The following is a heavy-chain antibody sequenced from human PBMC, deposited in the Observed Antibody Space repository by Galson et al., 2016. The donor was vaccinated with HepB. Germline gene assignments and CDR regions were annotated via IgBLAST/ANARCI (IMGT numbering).Heavy chain of an antibody. CDR1: GFTFSDYY. V-gene: IGHV3-11*01. J-gene: IGHJ6*02. Sequence: SLRLSCAASGFTFSDYYMSWIRQAPGKGLEWVSHISGSGVTIFYADSVKGRFTISRDNAKNSLHLQVNSLRAEDMAVYYCARVLRNYYYGVGVWGQGTTVTVSS. CDR3: ARVLRNYYYGVGV. D-gene: IGHD3-16*01. CDR2: ISGSGVTI.